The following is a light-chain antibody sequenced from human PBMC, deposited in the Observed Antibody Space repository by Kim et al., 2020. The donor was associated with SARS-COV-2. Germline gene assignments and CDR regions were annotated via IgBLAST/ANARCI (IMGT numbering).Light chain of an antibody. CDR3: ATWDDRVNEGL. J-gene: IGLJ2*01. V-gene: IGLV1-51*01. Sequence: GQQVTMSCAGSSSNIEKNSVSWYQQLPGTAPKRLIYDNNRRPSGIPDRFSGSKSGTSATLGITGLQTGDEADYYCATWDDRVNEGLFGGGTKLTVL. CDR2: DNN. CDR1: SSNIEKNS.